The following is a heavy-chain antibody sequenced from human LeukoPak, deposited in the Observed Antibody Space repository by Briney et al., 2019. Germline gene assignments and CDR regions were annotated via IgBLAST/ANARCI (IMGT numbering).Heavy chain of an antibody. V-gene: IGHV1-2*02. Sequence: ASVKVSCKASGYTFTGYYMHWVRQAPGQGLEWMGRINPNSGGTNYAQKFQGRVTMTRDTSTSTAYMELSRLRSDDSAVYYCASGVGSSLVPDYWGQGTLVTVSS. CDR2: INPNSGGT. CDR3: ASGVGSSLVPDY. J-gene: IGHJ4*02. CDR1: GYTFTGYY. D-gene: IGHD3-10*01.